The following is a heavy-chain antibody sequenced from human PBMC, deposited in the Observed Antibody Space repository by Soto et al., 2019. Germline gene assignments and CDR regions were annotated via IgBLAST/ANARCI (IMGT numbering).Heavy chain of an antibody. Sequence: QVQLQESGPGLLKPSETLSLTCTVSGASISSYYWSWIRQPPGKGLEWIGYTYYSGSTNYNPSLKSRVTISVDTSKNQFSLKLSSVTAADTAVYYCAREYSSNWSNWFDPWGQGTLVTVSS. CDR3: AREYSSNWSNWFDP. CDR2: TYYSGST. V-gene: IGHV4-59*01. D-gene: IGHD6-13*01. J-gene: IGHJ5*02. CDR1: GASISSYY.